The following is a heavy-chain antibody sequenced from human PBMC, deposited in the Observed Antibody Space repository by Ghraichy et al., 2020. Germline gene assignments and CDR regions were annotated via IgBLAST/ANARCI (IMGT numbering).Heavy chain of an antibody. D-gene: IGHD4-23*01. CDR2: IWYDGSNK. CDR3: ARDRGAYYGGNSEFDY. J-gene: IGHJ4*02. CDR1: GFTFSSYG. Sequence: GESLNISCAASGFTFSSYGMHWVRQAPGKGLEWVAVIWYDGSNKYYADSVKGRFTISRDNSKNTLYLQMNSLRAEDTAVYYCARDRGAYYGGNSEFDYWGQGTLVTVSS. V-gene: IGHV3-33*01.